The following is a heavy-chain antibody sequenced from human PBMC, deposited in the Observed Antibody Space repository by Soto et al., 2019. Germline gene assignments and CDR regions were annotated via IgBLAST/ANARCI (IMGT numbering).Heavy chain of an antibody. V-gene: IGHV1-2*02. CDR2: INPRSGGT. CDR1: GYSFTGYY. J-gene: IGHJ5*02. CDR3: ARRPLAHCSGGGCLDP. Sequence: AAVNVSCKGCGYSFTGYYIQWVRQAPGQGLEWLGWINPRSGGTIYAQKFQDRVTLTRDTSISTAYMELRSLTSDDTAVYYCARRPLAHCSGGGCLDPWGHGIQVTVP. D-gene: IGHD2-15*01.